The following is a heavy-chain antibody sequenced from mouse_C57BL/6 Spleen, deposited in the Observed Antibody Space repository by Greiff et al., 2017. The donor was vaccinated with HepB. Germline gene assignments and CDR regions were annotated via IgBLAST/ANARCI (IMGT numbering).Heavy chain of an antibody. CDR2: IYPYNGVS. CDR3: ARGGSSGEFDY. V-gene: IGHV1-31*01. CDR1: GYSFTGYY. Sequence: EVKLMESGPELVKPGASVKISCKASGYSFTGYYMHWVKQSHGNILDWIGYIYPYNGVSSYNQKFKGKATLTVDKSSSTAYMELRSLTSEDSAVYYCARGGSSGEFDYWGQGTTLTVSS. J-gene: IGHJ2*01. D-gene: IGHD1-1*01.